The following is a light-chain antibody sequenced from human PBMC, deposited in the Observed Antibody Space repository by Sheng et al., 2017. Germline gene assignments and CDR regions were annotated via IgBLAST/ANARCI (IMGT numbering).Light chain of an antibody. Sequence: EIVLTQSPGTLSLSPGERATLSCRASQSVSISYLAWYQQKPGQAPRLLIYGASGRATGIPDRFSGSGSGTDFTLTISSLQSEDFAVYYCQQYNNWRTFGQGTKLEI. CDR3: QQYNNWRT. CDR1: QSVSISY. CDR2: GAS. V-gene: IGKV3-20*01. J-gene: IGKJ2*01.